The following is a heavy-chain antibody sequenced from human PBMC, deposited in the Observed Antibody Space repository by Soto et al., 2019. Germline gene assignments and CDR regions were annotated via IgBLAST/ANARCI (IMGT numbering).Heavy chain of an antibody. CDR1: GFTVSSYW. D-gene: IGHD3-22*01. J-gene: IGHJ4*02. Sequence: GGSLRLSCAASGFTVSSYWMHWVRKATGKGLVWVSRINSDGSSTSYADSVKGRFTISRDNAKNTLYLQMNSLRAEDTAVYYCARDLSRYYDSSGYYVYWGQGTLVTVSS. CDR2: INSDGSST. CDR3: ARDLSRYYDSSGYYVY. V-gene: IGHV3-74*01.